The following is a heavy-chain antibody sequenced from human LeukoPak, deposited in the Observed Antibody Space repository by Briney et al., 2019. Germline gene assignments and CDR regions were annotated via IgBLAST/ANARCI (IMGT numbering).Heavy chain of an antibody. D-gene: IGHD6-19*01. Sequence: GGSLRLSCAASGFTFSSYAMSRVRPAPGKGLEWVSAISGSGGSTYYADSVKGRFTISRDNSKNTLYLQMNSLRAEDTAVYYCAKETSSGWESLYYFDYWGQGTLVTVSS. CDR1: GFTFSSYA. CDR2: ISGSGGST. CDR3: AKETSSGWESLYYFDY. J-gene: IGHJ4*02. V-gene: IGHV3-23*01.